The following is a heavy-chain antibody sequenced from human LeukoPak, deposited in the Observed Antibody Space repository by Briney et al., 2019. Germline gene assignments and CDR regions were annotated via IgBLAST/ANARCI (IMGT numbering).Heavy chain of an antibody. D-gene: IGHD2-2*01. CDR2: INPNSGGT. CDR3: ARDSCSSTCCYSRGFDI. J-gene: IGHJ3*02. Sequence: ASVKVSCKASGYTFTGYYMHWVRQAPGQGLEWMGWINPNSGGTNYAQKFQGRVTMTRDTSISTAYMELSRLRSDDTAVYYCARDSCSSTCCYSRGFDIWGQGTMVTVSS. CDR1: GYTFTGYY. V-gene: IGHV1-2*02.